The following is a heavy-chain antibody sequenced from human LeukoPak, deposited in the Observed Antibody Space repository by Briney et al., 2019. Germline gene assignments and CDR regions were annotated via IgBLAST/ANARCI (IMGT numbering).Heavy chain of an antibody. Sequence: GGSLRLSCAASGFTFSIYAMSWVRQAPGKGLEWVSAVSGSGDTTYYADSVKGRFTISRDNAKNSLYLQMNSLRAEDTAVYYCARDWRWGSNGDYWGQGTLVTVSS. D-gene: IGHD2-21*01. V-gene: IGHV3-23*01. J-gene: IGHJ4*02. CDR2: VSGSGDTT. CDR1: GFTFSIYA. CDR3: ARDWRWGSNGDY.